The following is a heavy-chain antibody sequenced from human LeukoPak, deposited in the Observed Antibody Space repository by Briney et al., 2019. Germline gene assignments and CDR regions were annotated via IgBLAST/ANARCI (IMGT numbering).Heavy chain of an antibody. V-gene: IGHV4-61*02. CDR1: GGSISSGSYY. D-gene: IGHD6-13*01. J-gene: IGHJ6*03. CDR3: ARSSIAAAHYYYYYMDV. Sequence: PSQTLSLTCTVSGGSISSGSYYWSWIRQPAGKGLEWIGRIYTSGSTNYNPSLKSRVTISVDTSKNQFSLKLSSVTAADTAVYYCARSSIAAAHYYYYYMDVWGKGTTVTVSS. CDR2: IYTSGST.